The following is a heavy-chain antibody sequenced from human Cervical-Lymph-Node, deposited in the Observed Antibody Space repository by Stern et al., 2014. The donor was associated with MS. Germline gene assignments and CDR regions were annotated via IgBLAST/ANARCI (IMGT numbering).Heavy chain of an antibody. Sequence: VQLVESGAEVKKPGSSVKVSCKASGGTFVRSSFTWVRQAPGQGLEWMGGIIPVFGAVNYAQKFQGRVTMTADESTSTVYMELSSLRSEDTAVYYCAKDGPLGDYGDPYYFDYWGQGTLVTVSS. CDR1: GGTFVRSS. D-gene: IGHD4-17*01. CDR2: IIPVFGAV. J-gene: IGHJ4*02. CDR3: AKDGPLGDYGDPYYFDY. V-gene: IGHV1-69*01.